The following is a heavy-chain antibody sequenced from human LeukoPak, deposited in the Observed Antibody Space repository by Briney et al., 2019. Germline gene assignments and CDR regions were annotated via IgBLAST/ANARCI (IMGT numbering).Heavy chain of an antibody. CDR1: GFTFSSYG. Sequence: GGSLRLSCAASGFTFSSYGMHWVRQAPGKGLERVAFIRYDGSNKYYADSVKGRFTISRDNSKNTLYLQMNSLRAEDTAVYYCARDNPRSYYYYMDVWGKGTTVTVSS. CDR3: ARDNPRSYYYYMDV. V-gene: IGHV3-30*02. J-gene: IGHJ6*03. D-gene: IGHD1-14*01. CDR2: IRYDGSNK.